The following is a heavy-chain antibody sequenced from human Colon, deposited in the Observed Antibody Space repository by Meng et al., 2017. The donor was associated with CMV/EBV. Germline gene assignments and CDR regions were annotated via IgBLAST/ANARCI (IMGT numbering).Heavy chain of an antibody. J-gene: IGHJ5*01. CDR2: IKSKTEGGTT. D-gene: IGHD3-22*01. CDR3: AKDRMIVDPQGFDS. Sequence: GESLKISCAASGFTFSSYAMSWVRQAPGKGLEWVGRIKSKTEGGTTDYVASVKGRFNISRDDSESTMYLQMNSLKTEDTASYYCAKDRMIVDPQGFDSWGHGTLVTVSS. V-gene: IGHV3-15*01. CDR1: GFTFSSYA.